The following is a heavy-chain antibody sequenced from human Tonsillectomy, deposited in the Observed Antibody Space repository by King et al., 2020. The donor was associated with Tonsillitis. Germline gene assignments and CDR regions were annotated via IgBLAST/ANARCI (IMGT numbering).Heavy chain of an antibody. CDR3: ARLVWLRSPYIDY. CDR1: GGSISSSSYY. Sequence: QLQEAGPGLVKPSETLSLTCTVSGGSISSSSYYWGWIRQPPGKGLGWIGNIYYTGSAYYNPTLMSRVTISVDTSKNQFPLKLSSLTAADTAVYYCARLVWLRSPYIDYWGQGTLVTVSS. D-gene: IGHD5-12*01. J-gene: IGHJ4*02. V-gene: IGHV4-39*01. CDR2: IYYTGSA.